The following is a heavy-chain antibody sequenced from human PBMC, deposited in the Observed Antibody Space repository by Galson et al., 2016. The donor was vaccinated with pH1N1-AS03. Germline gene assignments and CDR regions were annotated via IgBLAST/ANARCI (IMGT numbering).Heavy chain of an antibody. J-gene: IGHJ4*02. CDR2: MNADGSYT. Sequence: SLRLSCAASGFTFENHWMHWVRQAPGGGLTWVSRMNADGSYTNYADFVKGRFIISRDNAKNSLYLQMNSLRAEDTGVYYCARIYAVYDFWSGLLYWGQGTLVTVSS. V-gene: IGHV3-74*01. CDR3: ARIYAVYDFWSGLLY. D-gene: IGHD3-3*01. CDR1: GFTFENHW.